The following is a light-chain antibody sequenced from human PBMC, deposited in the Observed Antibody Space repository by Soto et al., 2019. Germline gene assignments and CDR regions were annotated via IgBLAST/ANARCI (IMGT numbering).Light chain of an antibody. Sequence: EIVLTQSPGTLSLSPGERATLSCRASQSVRSSYLAWYQQQPGQAPRLLIYGASTRATGIPDRFSGSGSGTDFTLTIRRLAPEDFAVYYCQHYGGSPPVTFGQGTKVDIK. CDR2: GAS. CDR1: QSVRSSY. V-gene: IGKV3-20*01. J-gene: IGKJ1*01. CDR3: QHYGGSPPVT.